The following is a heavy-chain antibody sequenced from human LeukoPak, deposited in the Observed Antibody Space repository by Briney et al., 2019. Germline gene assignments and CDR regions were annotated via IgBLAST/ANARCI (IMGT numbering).Heavy chain of an antibody. V-gene: IGHV4-61*01. Sequence: SETLSLTCTVSDGSISSSSYYWSWIRQPPGKGLEWIGYIYYSGSTNYNPSLKSRVTISVDTSKNQFSLKLSSVTAADTAVYYCARDGDSSGWTRSDYWGQGTLVTVSS. CDR3: ARDGDSSGWTRSDY. CDR1: DGSISSSSYY. D-gene: IGHD6-19*01. CDR2: IYYSGST. J-gene: IGHJ4*02.